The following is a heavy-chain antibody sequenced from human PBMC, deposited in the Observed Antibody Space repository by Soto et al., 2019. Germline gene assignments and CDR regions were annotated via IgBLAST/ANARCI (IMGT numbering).Heavy chain of an antibody. CDR2: ISTSSNYI. Sequence: GGSLRLSCAASGFTFSSFSMNWVRQAPGKGLEWVSSISTSSNYIYYADSVKGRFTISRDNSKNTLYLQMNSLRAEDTAVYYCVPEYYYDSSGYYDAFDIWGQGTMVTVSS. D-gene: IGHD3-22*01. CDR3: VPEYYYDSSGYYDAFDI. J-gene: IGHJ3*02. V-gene: IGHV3-21*01. CDR1: GFTFSSFS.